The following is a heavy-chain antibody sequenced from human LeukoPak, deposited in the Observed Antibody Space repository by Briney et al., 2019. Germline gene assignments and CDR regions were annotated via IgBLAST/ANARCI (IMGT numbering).Heavy chain of an antibody. J-gene: IGHJ4*02. CDR2: ISSNGGST. CDR1: GFTFSSYA. D-gene: IGHD4-17*01. Sequence: GGSLRLSCAVSGFTFSSYAMHWVRQAPGKGLEYVSAISSNGGSTHYANSVKGRFTISRDNSKNTLYLHMGSLRPEDMAVYYCARRGGYYGDSMDSWGQGTLVTVSS. CDR3: ARRGGYYGDSMDS. V-gene: IGHV3-64*01.